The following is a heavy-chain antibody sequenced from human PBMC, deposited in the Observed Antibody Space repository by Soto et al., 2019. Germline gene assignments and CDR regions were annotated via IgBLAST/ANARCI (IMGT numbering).Heavy chain of an antibody. J-gene: IGHJ4*02. Sequence: PSETLSLTCPVSGDSSSSLYRNWLQKPPGKGLEWIGYIYYSGSTNYNPSLKSRVTISVDTSKNQFSLKLNSMTAADTAVYYCARHNYGSGSTYFDYWGQGTLVTVSS. CDR1: GDSSSSLY. CDR3: ARHNYGSGSTYFDY. D-gene: IGHD3-10*01. V-gene: IGHV4-59*08. CDR2: IYYSGST.